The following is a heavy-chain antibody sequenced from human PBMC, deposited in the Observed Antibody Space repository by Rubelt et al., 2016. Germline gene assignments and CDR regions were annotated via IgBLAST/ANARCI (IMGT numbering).Heavy chain of an antibody. CDR2: IYWDDDK. Sequence: QITLKASGPTLVKPTQTLTLTCPFSGFSLRTSGVGVGWIRQPPGKALEWLALIYWDDDKSYSPSRKSRLTITKDTSKNQVVRTLANMDPVDTATYYCAHRGGCSSRVSWFDRWGQGTLVTVSS. V-gene: IGHV2-5*02. D-gene: IGHD2-2*01. CDR1: GFSLRTSGVG. J-gene: IGHJ5*02. CDR3: AHRGGCSSRVSWFDR.